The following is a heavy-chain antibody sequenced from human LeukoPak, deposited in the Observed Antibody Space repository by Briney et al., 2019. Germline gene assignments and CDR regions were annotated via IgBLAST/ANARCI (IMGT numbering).Heavy chain of an antibody. Sequence: PGGSLRLSCAGSGFTFNTYNMNWVRQAPGKGLEWVSSISSRSSYIYYADSVKGRFTISRDNAKNSLYLQMNSLRAEDTAVYYCARLYDGSAYHADHFDYWGQGTLVIVSS. J-gene: IGHJ4*02. CDR2: ISSRSSYI. CDR3: ARLYDGSAYHADHFDY. V-gene: IGHV3-21*01. CDR1: GFTFNTYN. D-gene: IGHD3-22*01.